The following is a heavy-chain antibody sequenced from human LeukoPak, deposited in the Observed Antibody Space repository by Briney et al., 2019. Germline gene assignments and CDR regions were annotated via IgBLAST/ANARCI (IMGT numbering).Heavy chain of an antibody. CDR3: ARGRGNAFWSGKYFDY. J-gene: IGHJ4*02. CDR2: IYYSGST. V-gene: IGHV4-31*01. D-gene: IGHD3-3*01. Sequence: SQTLSLTCTVSGGSISSGGYYWSWIRQHPGKGLEWIGYIYYSGSTYYNPSLKSLVTISVDTSKNQFSLKLSSVTAADTAVYYCARGRGNAFWSGKYFDYWGQGTLVTVSS. CDR1: GGSISSGGYY.